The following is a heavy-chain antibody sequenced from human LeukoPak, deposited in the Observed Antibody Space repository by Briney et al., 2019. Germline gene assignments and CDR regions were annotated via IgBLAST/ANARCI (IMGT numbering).Heavy chain of an antibody. D-gene: IGHD3-22*01. CDR3: ARHPPPTYYYDSSGYYNFDY. CDR2: ISAYNGNT. J-gene: IGHJ4*02. Sequence: GASVKVSCKASGYTFTSYGISWVRQAPGQGLEWMGWISAYNGNTNYAQKLQGRVTMTTDTSTSTAYMELRSLRSDDTAVYYCARHPPPTYYYDSSGYYNFDYWGQGTLVTVSS. CDR1: GYTFTSYG. V-gene: IGHV1-18*01.